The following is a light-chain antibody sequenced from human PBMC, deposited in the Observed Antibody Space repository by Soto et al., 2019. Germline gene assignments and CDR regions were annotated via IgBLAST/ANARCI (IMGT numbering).Light chain of an antibody. V-gene: IGKV1-5*01. J-gene: IGKJ1*01. CDR2: DAS. Sequence: DIQLTQSPSTLSASVGDRITITCRASQSIGTWLAWYQHRPGEGPKLLIHDASSLESGVPSRFSGSGSATEFSLTISSLESGDSGTYHCQPDANYAPSTFGQGTKVEIK. CDR1: QSIGTW. CDR3: QPDANYAPST.